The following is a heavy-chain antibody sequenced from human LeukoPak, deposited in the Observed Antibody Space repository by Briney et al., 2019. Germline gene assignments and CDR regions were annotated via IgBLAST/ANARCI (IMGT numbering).Heavy chain of an antibody. CDR1: GDSVTNHQ. J-gene: IGHJ4*02. CDR3: ARYPLAFDF. V-gene: IGHV4-59*02. D-gene: IGHD6-6*01. CDR2: IHHSGST. Sequence: SETLSLTCTVSGDSVTNHQWSWARQPPGKGLEWIAYIHHSGSTNYNPSLKNRVTISMDTSKNQFSLRLISVTAADTAVYYCARYPLAFDFWGQGILVTVSS.